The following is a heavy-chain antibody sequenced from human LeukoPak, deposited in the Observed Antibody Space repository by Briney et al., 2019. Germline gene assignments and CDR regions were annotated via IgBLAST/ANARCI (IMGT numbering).Heavy chain of an antibody. J-gene: IGHJ5*02. CDR3: ARGGMTRAPDL. V-gene: IGHV3-7*01. CDR1: GFTFSNYW. CDR2: IKQDGSET. D-gene: IGHD1-20*01. Sequence: PGGSLRLSCEASGFTFSNYWMTWVRQAPGKGLEWVGNIKQDGSETYCVDSVKGRFTLSRDNARNSLYLQMNYLGVDDTAVYYCARGGMTRAPDLWGQGTLVTVSS.